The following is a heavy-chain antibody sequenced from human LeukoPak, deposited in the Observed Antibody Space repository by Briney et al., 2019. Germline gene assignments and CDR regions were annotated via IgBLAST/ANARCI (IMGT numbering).Heavy chain of an antibody. D-gene: IGHD6-19*01. CDR1: GYTFTSYA. CDR2: INAGNGNT. Sequence: ASVKVSCKASGYTFTSYAMHWVRQAPGQRLEWMGWINAGNGNTKYSQKFQGRVPITRDTSASTAYMELSSLRSEDTAVYYCARITGGSGWYWDWFDPWGQGTLVTVSS. J-gene: IGHJ5*02. CDR3: ARITGGSGWYWDWFDP. V-gene: IGHV1-3*01.